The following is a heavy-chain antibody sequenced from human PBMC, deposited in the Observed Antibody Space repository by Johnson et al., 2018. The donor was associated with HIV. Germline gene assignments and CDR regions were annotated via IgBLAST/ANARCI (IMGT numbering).Heavy chain of an antibody. CDR1: GFTFDDYD. J-gene: IGHJ3*02. CDR3: TTDLASDAFDI. Sequence: VQLVESGGGLVQPGGSLRLSCATSGFTFDDYDMNWVRQAPGKGLEWVSAISGSGGSTYYADSVKGRFTISRDNSKNTLYLQMNSLKTEDTAVYYCTTDLASDAFDIWGQGTMVTVSS. CDR2: ISGSGGST. V-gene: IGHV3-23*04.